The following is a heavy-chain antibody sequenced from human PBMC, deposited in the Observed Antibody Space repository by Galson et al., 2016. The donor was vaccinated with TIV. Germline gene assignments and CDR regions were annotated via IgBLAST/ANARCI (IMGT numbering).Heavy chain of an antibody. D-gene: IGHD5-18*01. CDR1: GFTFSSYA. CDR2: SSGSAGST. Sequence: SLRLSCAASGFTFSSYAMTWVRQAPGKGLEWVSTSSGSAGSTYYADSVKGRFTISRDNSKNSLSLQMNSLRAEDTAVYFCAKAKSWDTRPLSSDYWGQGTLVSVSS. V-gene: IGHV3-23*01. J-gene: IGHJ4*02. CDR3: AKAKSWDTRPLSSDY.